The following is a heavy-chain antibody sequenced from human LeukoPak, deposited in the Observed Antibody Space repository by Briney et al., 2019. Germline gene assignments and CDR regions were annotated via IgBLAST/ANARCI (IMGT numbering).Heavy chain of an antibody. J-gene: IGHJ3*02. CDR1: GYTFTSYG. CDR3: ARQLMIFGAFDI. D-gene: IGHD3/OR15-3a*01. V-gene: IGHV1-18*01. CDR2: ISAYNGNT. Sequence: VASVKVSCKASGYTFTSYGISWVRQAPGQGLEWMGWISAYNGNTNYAQKFQGRVTITTDESTSTAYMELSSLRSEDTAVYYCARQLMIFGAFDIWGQGTMVTVSS.